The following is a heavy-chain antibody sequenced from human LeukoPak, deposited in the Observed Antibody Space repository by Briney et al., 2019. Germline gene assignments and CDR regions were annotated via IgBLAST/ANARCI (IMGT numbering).Heavy chain of an antibody. CDR2: ISYDGSNK. D-gene: IGHD2-15*01. CDR1: GFTLSSYA. V-gene: IGHV3-30*18. Sequence: GGTLRLSCAASGFTLSSYAIHWVRQAPGKGLEWVSVISYDGSNKYYADSVKGRFTISRDNSKNTLYLQMNSLRAEDTAVYYCAKDVRWQLLPYYYFDYWGQGTLVTVSS. J-gene: IGHJ4*02. CDR3: AKDVRWQLLPYYYFDY.